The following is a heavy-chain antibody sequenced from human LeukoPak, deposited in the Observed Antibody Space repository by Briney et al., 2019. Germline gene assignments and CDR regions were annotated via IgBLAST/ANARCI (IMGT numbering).Heavy chain of an antibody. CDR3: ARGVNGYNSY. CDR2: ISSSTSYI. J-gene: IGHJ4*02. D-gene: IGHD5-24*01. V-gene: IGHV3-21*01. Sequence: PGGSLRLSCAASGFTFSSYSMNWVRQAPGKGLEWVSSISSSTSYIYYADSVKGRFTISRDNAKNSLYLQMNSLRAEDTAVYYCARGVNGYNSYWGQGTLVTVSS. CDR1: GFTFSSYS.